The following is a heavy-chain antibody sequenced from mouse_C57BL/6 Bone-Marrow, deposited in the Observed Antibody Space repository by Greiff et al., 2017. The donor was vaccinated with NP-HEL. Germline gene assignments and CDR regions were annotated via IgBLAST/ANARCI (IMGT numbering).Heavy chain of an antibody. D-gene: IGHD1-1*01. CDR3: ARPPIYYYGSSSWYFDV. V-gene: IGHV1-81*01. CDR2: IYPRSGNT. Sequence: VQGVESGAELARPGASVKLSCKASGYTFTSYGISWVKQRTGQGLEWIGEIYPRSGNTYSNEKFKGKATLTADKSSSTAYMELRSLTSEDSAVYFCARPPIYYYGSSSWYFDVWGTGTTVTVSS. CDR1: GYTFTSYG. J-gene: IGHJ1*03.